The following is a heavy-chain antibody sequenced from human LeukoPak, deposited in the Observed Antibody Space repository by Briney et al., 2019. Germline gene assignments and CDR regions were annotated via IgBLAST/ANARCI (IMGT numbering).Heavy chain of an antibody. V-gene: IGHV1-69*04. J-gene: IGHJ1*01. CDR1: GGTFSSYT. Sequence: ASVKVSCKASGGTFSSYTISWVRQAPGQGLEWMGRIIPILGIANYAQKFQGRVTITADKSTSTAYMELSSLRSEDTAVYYCAREGYYDSSGYYGAEYFQHWGQGTLVTVSS. D-gene: IGHD3-22*01. CDR2: IIPILGIA. CDR3: AREGYYDSSGYYGAEYFQH.